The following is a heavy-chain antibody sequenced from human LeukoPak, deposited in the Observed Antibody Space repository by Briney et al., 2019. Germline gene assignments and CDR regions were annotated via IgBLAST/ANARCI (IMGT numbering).Heavy chain of an antibody. D-gene: IGHD6-19*01. J-gene: IGHJ6*03. CDR2: IYYGGST. V-gene: IGHV4-39*07. Sequence: SETLSLTCTVSGGSISSSSYYWGWIRQPPGKGLEWIGSIYYGGSTYYNPSLKSRVTISVDTSKNQFSLKLSSVTAADTAVYYCARGLTYSSGWYPEDYYYYMDVWGKGTTVTVFS. CDR1: GGSISSSSYY. CDR3: ARGLTYSSGWYPEDYYYYMDV.